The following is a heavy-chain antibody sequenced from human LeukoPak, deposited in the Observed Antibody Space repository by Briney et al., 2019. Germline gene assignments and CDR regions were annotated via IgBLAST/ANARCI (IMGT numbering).Heavy chain of an antibody. CDR2: ISTDGYTT. Sequence: PGGSMRLSCAASGLAFSAYKMHWVRQAPRKGLVWVSRISTDGYTTDYADFVQGRFTASRDNTKNTWSLEMNSLRAEDTAVYYCARDLDYDILTGIYYYAMDVWGQGTTVTVSS. D-gene: IGHD3-9*01. V-gene: IGHV3-74*01. CDR3: ARDLDYDILTGIYYYAMDV. CDR1: GLAFSAYK. J-gene: IGHJ6*02.